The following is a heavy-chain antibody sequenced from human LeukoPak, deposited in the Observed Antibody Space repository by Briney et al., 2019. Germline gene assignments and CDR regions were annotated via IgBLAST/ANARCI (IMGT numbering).Heavy chain of an antibody. V-gene: IGHV1-46*01. CDR3: ATDHSMANTAWWFDP. J-gene: IGHJ5*02. CDR2: INPSGTGT. CDR1: GYTITNNY. Sequence: GASVKVSCKASGYTITNNYMHWVRQAPGQGLEWMGVINPSGTGTSYAQKFQGRITMSRDTSTSTVYMELSSLRSEDTAFYYCATDHSMANTAWWFDPWGQRTLVTVSS. D-gene: IGHD5-24*01.